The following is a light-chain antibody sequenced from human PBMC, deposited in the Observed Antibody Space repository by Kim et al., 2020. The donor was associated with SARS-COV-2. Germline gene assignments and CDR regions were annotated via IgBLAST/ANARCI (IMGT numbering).Light chain of an antibody. CDR3: QQYSRAPDT. V-gene: IGKV3-20*01. CDR2: GVS. Sequence: EIVLTQSPGTLSLSPGDRATLSCRASQSVDDSYLAWHQQKPGQAPRVVIYGVSSRATGIPDRFTGSGSGTDFTLTISRLEPEDFAVYYCQQYSRAPDTFGQGTRLEIK. CDR1: QSVDDSY. J-gene: IGKJ5*01.